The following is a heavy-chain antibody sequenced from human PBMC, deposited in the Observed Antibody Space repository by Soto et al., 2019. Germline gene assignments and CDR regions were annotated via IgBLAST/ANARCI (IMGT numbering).Heavy chain of an antibody. CDR2: IFPSGSDT. J-gene: IGHJ4*02. Sequence: GESLKISYRGSGYSFNSYWIGWVRQMPGKGLEWMGIIFPSGSDTRYSPSFRGQVTISADRSINTAYLQWNSLKASDSAIYYCARRVGSSWCYFDNWGQGTLVTVSS. CDR3: ARRVGSSWCYFDN. D-gene: IGHD6-13*01. CDR1: GYSFNSYW. V-gene: IGHV5-51*01.